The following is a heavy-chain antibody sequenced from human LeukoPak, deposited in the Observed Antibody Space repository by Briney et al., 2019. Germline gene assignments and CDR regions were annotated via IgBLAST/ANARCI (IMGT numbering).Heavy chain of an antibody. CDR3: ARDSQQAAYDY. Sequence: SETLSLTCTASGGSISSYYWSWIRQPAGKGLEWIGRIYTSGSTNYNPSLKSRVTISVDTSKNQFSLKLSSVTAADTAVYYCARDSQQAAYDYWGQGTLVTVSS. J-gene: IGHJ4*02. CDR1: GGSISSYY. CDR2: IYTSGST. D-gene: IGHD6-13*01. V-gene: IGHV4-4*07.